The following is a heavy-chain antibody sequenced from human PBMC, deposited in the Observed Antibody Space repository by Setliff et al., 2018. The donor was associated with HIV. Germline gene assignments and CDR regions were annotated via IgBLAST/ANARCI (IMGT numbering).Heavy chain of an antibody. CDR2: IYYNGST. CDR3: ARYAYLHGYNWVDP. V-gene: IGHV4-39*01. CDR1: GGSISSVSYY. J-gene: IGHJ5*02. Sequence: PSETLSLTCTVSGGSISSVSYYWGWIRQPPGKGLEWIGNIYYNGSTYYNPSLRSRVTISVDTSKNQFSLKLSSVTAADTAVYYCARYAYLHGYNWVDPWGHGTLVTVSS.